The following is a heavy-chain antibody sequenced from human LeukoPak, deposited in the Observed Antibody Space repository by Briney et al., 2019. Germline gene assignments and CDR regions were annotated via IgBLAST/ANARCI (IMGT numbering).Heavy chain of an antibody. CDR3: ARLSWEDGYYYYMDV. CDR1: GGSISSYH. CDR2: IYYSGST. D-gene: IGHD1-26*01. Sequence: SETLSLTCTVSGGSISSYHWTWIRQRPEKGLEWIGSIYYSGSTYYNPSLKSRVTISVDTSKNQFSLKLSSVTAADTAVYYCARLSWEDGYYYYMDVWGKGTTVTVSS. V-gene: IGHV4-59*05. J-gene: IGHJ6*03.